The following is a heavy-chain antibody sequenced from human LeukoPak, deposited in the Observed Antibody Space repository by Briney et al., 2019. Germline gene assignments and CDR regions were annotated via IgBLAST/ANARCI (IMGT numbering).Heavy chain of an antibody. V-gene: IGHV3-30-3*01. CDR3: AREHFAATGTGWFDP. D-gene: IGHD6-13*01. CDR2: ISDDGSSK. CDR1: GFTFSSYA. Sequence: GRSLRLSCAASGFTFSSYAIHWVRQAPGQGLEWVAVISDDGSSKYCSDSVKGRFTISRDNSKNMLYLHMNSLGTEDTAVYSCAREHFAATGTGWFDPWGQGTLVTVSS. J-gene: IGHJ5*02.